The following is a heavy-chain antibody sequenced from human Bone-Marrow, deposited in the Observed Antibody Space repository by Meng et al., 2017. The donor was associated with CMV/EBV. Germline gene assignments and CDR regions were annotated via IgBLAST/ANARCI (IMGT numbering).Heavy chain of an antibody. J-gene: IGHJ5*02. CDR2: ISYDGSNK. V-gene: IGHV3-30-3*01. CDR3: ARGLYYYDSSGPPA. D-gene: IGHD3-22*01. Sequence: GESLKISCAASGFTLSSYAMHWVRQAPGKGLEWVAVISYDGSNKYYADSVKGRFTISRDNSKNTLYLQMNSLRAEDTAVYYCARGLYYYDSSGPPAWGQGTLVTVSS. CDR1: GFTLSSYA.